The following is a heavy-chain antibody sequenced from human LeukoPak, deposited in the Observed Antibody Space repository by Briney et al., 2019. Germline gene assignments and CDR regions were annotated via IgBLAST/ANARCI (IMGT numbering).Heavy chain of an antibody. J-gene: IGHJ6*02. CDR1: GYTFTSYY. Sequence: ASVKVSCKASGYTFTSYYMHWVRQAPGQGLEWMGIINPSGGSTSYAPKFQGRVTMTRDTSTSTVYMELSSLRSEDTAVYYCAREWLGYYYYYGMDVWGQGTTVTVSS. V-gene: IGHV1-46*01. CDR3: AREWLGYYYYYGMDV. CDR2: INPSGGST. D-gene: IGHD6-19*01.